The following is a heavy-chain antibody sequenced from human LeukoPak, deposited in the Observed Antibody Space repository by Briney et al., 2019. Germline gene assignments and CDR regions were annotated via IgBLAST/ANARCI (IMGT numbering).Heavy chain of an antibody. D-gene: IGHD6-19*01. V-gene: IGHV4-59*08. CDR3: ARSGSGWNFDY. J-gene: IGHJ4*02. Sequence: SETLSLTCTVSGGSISSYYWSWIRQPPGKGLEWIGYIYYSGSTNFNPSLKRRVTISMDTSKNQFSLKLSSVTAADTAVYYCARSGSGWNFDYWGQGTLVTVSS. CDR2: IYYSGST. CDR1: GGSISSYY.